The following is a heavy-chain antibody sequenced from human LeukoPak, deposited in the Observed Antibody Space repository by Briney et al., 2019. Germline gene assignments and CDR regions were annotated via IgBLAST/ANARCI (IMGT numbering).Heavy chain of an antibody. V-gene: IGHV3-43D*04. Sequence: PGGSLRLSCAASGFTFDDYAMHWVRQAPGKGLEWVSLISWDGGSTYYADSVKGRFTISRDNAKNSLYLQMNSLRAEDTAVYYCARLLSNPWSRAAASSPEDAFDIWGQGTMVTVSS. CDR3: ARLLSNPWSRAAASSPEDAFDI. CDR2: ISWDGGST. D-gene: IGHD6-13*01. J-gene: IGHJ3*02. CDR1: GFTFDDYA.